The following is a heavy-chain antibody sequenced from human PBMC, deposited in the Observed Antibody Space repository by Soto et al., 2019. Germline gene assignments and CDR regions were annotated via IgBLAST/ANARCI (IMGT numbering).Heavy chain of an antibody. J-gene: IGHJ6*02. CDR1: GGSISSYY. D-gene: IGHD2-21*02. CDR3: ARTLVTASVQVPYEPHRPHISCMLV. V-gene: IGHV4-59*01. CDR2: IYYSGST. Sequence: PSETLSLTCTVSGGSISSYYWSWVRQPPGKGLEWIGYIYYSGSTNYNPSLKSRVTISVDTSKNQFSLKLSSVTAADTAVYYCARTLVTASVQVPYEPHRPHISCMLVWCPGTSLTV.